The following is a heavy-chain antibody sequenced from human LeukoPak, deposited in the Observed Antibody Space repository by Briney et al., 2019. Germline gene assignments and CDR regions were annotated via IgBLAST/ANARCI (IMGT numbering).Heavy chain of an antibody. V-gene: IGHV4-59*08. D-gene: IGHD6-19*01. J-gene: IGHJ4*02. CDR1: AGPISTYY. CDR3: ARQGFTGAWSYWLDY. CDR2: VDYTGST. Sequence: NPSETLSLTCTVSAGPISTYYWSWIRQSPGKGLEWIGYVDYTGSTIYNPSVKSRVTISVDRSRNQFFLRLKSVTAADTAVYYCARQGFTGAWSYWLDYWGQGILVTVS.